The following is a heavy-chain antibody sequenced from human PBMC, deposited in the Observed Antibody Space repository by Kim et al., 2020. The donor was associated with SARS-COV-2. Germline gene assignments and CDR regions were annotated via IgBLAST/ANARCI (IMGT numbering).Heavy chain of an antibody. V-gene: IGHV3-23*01. Sequence: GGSLRLSCDASGFTFSTSPMGWVRLAPGKGLEWVSRISWDGTRTYYADSVKGWVTMSSDKSRNTPYLHMNNLRVEDTAVYHCAAGVIKSGFDYSGQGTQV. J-gene: IGHJ4*02. CDR2: ISWDGTRT. D-gene: IGHD2-21*01. CDR1: GFTFSTSP. CDR3: AAGVIKSGFDY.